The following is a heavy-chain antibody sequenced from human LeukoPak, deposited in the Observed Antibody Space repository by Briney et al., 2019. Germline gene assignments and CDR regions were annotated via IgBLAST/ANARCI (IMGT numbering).Heavy chain of an antibody. D-gene: IGHD1-20*01. J-gene: IGHJ4*02. V-gene: IGHV1-3*01. CDR1: GYTFTSYA. Sequence: GASVKVSCKASGYTFTSYAMRWVRQAPGQRLEWMGWINAGNGNTKYSQKFQGRVTITRDTSASTAYMELSSLRSEDTAVYYCARDVYHNWNDPFDYWGQGTLVTVSS. CDR2: INAGNGNT. CDR3: ARDVYHNWNDPFDY.